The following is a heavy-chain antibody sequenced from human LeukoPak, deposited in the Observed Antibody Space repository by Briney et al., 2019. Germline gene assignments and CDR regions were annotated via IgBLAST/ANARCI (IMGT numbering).Heavy chain of an antibody. CDR2: IYYSGST. CDR1: GGSISSYY. Sequence: SETLSPTCAVYGGSISSYYWSWIRQPPGKGLEWIGYIYYSGSTNYNPSLKSRVTISVDTSKNQFSLKLSSVTAADTAVYYCARDSSGWYNYWGQGTLVTVSS. J-gene: IGHJ4*02. D-gene: IGHD6-19*01. V-gene: IGHV4-59*01. CDR3: ARDSSGWYNY.